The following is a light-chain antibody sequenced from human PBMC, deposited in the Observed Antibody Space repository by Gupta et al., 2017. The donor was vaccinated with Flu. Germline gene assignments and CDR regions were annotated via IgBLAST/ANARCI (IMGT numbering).Light chain of an antibody. J-gene: IGKJ2*01. CDR2: DAS. Sequence: ATPSLSPGERATLSCRASQSVSSYLAWYQQKPGQAPMLLIYDASNRDTGIPARFSGSGSGTDFTLTISSLEPEDFAVYYCQQRSNWPLYTFGQGTKLEIK. V-gene: IGKV3-11*01. CDR3: QQRSNWPLYT. CDR1: QSVSSY.